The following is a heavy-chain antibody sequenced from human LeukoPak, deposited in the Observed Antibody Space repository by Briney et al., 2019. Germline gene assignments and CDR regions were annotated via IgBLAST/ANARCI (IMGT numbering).Heavy chain of an antibody. CDR1: GFTFSSYA. Sequence: GGSLRLSCVVSGFTFSSYAMSWVRQAPGKGLEWVSSISSSSSYIYYADSVKGRSTISRDNAKNSLYLQMNSLRAEDTAVYYCARDERYCSSTSCYTSWFDPWGQGTLVTVSS. CDR3: ARDERYCSSTSCYTSWFDP. CDR2: ISSSSSYI. D-gene: IGHD2-2*02. V-gene: IGHV3-21*01. J-gene: IGHJ5*02.